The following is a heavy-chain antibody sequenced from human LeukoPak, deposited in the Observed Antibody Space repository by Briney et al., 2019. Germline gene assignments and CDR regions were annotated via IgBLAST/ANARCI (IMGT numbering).Heavy chain of an antibody. D-gene: IGHD3-16*01. V-gene: IGHV4-34*01. J-gene: IGHJ4*02. CDR3: ARDLWGSGGY. CDR2: INHSGST. Sequence: SETLSLTCAVYGGSFSGYYWSWIRQPPGKGLEWIGEINHSGSTNYNPSLKSRVTISVDTSKNQFSLKLSSVTAADTAVCYCARDLWGSGGYWGQGTLVTVSS. CDR1: GGSFSGYY.